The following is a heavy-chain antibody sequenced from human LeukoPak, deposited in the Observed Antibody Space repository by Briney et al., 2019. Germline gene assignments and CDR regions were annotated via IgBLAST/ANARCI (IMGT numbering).Heavy chain of an antibody. J-gene: IGHJ3*02. CDR1: GASISSSSYF. Sequence: SETLSLTCTVSGASISSSSYFWGWIRQPPGKGLEYVGSVYYSGSTYYNPSLRSRVTISVDRSKNQFSLRLNSVTAADTAVYYCARPLDTTLVNAFDIWGPGTMVTVS. CDR2: VYYSGST. CDR3: ARPLDTTLVNAFDI. V-gene: IGHV4-39*01. D-gene: IGHD5-18*01.